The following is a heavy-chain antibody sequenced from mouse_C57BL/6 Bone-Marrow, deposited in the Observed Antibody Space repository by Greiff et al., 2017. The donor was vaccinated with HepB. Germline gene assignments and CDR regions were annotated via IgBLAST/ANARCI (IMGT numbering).Heavy chain of an antibody. CDR3: ARRVPRGAMDY. D-gene: IGHD2-14*01. J-gene: IGHJ4*01. CDR2: IYPRSGNT. V-gene: IGHV1-81*01. Sequence: VQRVESGAELARPGASVKLSCKASGYTFTSYGISWVKQRTGQGLEWIGEIYPRSGNTYYNEKFKGKATLTADKSSSTAYMELCSLTSEDSAVYFCARRVPRGAMDYWGQGTSVTVSS. CDR1: GYTFTSYG.